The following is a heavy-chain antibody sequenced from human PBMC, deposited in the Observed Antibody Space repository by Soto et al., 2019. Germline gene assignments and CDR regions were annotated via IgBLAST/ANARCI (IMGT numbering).Heavy chain of an antibody. Sequence: GASVKVSCKVSGDTLTELSMHWVRQAPGKGLEWMGGFVAEDGERIYAQKFQGRVTMTEDTSTDTAYMELAGLRSDDAAVYFCATDTGYSSSHSFDCWGQGTLVTVSS. CDR1: GDTLTELS. J-gene: IGHJ4*02. V-gene: IGHV1-24*01. CDR2: FVAEDGER. CDR3: ATDTGYSSSHSFDC. D-gene: IGHD6-6*01.